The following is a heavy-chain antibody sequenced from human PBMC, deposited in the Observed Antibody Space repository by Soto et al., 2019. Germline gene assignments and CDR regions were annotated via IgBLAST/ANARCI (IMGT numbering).Heavy chain of an antibody. CDR3: ARPRDGYTQGHAFDI. Sequence: NPSETLSLTCTVSGGSISSGGHYWSWIRQHPGKGLEWIGYIYYSGNTYYNPSLKSRVTISEDTSKNQFSLKLSSVTAADTAVYYCARPRDGYTQGHAFDIWGQGTMVTVS. CDR2: IYYSGNT. D-gene: IGHD5-12*01. CDR1: GGSISSGGHY. J-gene: IGHJ3*02. V-gene: IGHV4-31*03.